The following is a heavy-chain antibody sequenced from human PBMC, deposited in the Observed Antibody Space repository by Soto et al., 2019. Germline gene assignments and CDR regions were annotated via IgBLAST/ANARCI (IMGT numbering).Heavy chain of an antibody. V-gene: IGHV3-33*01. CDR3: ARAIGSSWYFGY. CDR1: GFTFSSYG. D-gene: IGHD6-13*01. Sequence: PGGSLRLSCAASGFTFSSYGMHWVRQAPGKGLEWVAVIWYDGSNKYYADSVKGRFTISRDNSKNTLYLQMNSLRAEDTAVYYCARAIGSSWYFGYWGQGTMVTVYS. CDR2: IWYDGSNK. J-gene: IGHJ4*02.